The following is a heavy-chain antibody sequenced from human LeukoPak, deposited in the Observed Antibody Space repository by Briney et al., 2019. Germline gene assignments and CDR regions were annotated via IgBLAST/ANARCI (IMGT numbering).Heavy chain of an antibody. D-gene: IGHD1-1*01. CDR2: IYSGGAT. V-gene: IGHV3-66*01. J-gene: IGHJ4*02. CDR1: GFSFDNQY. Sequence: GGSLRLSCAVSGFSFDNQYMTWVRQAPGKGLEWVSLIYSGGATYYTDSVEGRFTISRDNSKNTLYLQMNSLRTDDTAVYFCTRPLSPVPNWGQGTLVTVSS. CDR3: TRPLSPVPN.